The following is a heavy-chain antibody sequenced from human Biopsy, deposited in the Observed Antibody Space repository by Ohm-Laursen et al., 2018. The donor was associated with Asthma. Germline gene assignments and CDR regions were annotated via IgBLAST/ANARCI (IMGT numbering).Heavy chain of an antibody. CDR2: MYHSGSP. J-gene: IGHJ4*02. D-gene: IGHD3-22*01. Sequence: TLSLTCTVSGGSISNSNYYWGWIRQPPGKGMEWIGSMYHSGSPYYHPSLKSRATISVDTSKNQLSLKMSSVTAADTAVYFCVRHQYSSSWSTFDYWGQGALVTVSS. CDR1: GGSISNSNYY. V-gene: IGHV4-39*01. CDR3: VRHQYSSSWSTFDY.